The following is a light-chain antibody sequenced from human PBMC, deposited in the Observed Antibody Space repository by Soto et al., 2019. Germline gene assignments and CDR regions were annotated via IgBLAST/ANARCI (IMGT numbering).Light chain of an antibody. CDR1: QAIRSA. CDR2: AAS. CDR3: QQYKTYSGT. V-gene: IGKV1-6*01. J-gene: IGKJ1*01. Sequence: AIQLTQSPSSLSASVGDRVTITCRASQAIRSALGWYQQKPGKVPKLLIYAASTLQSGVPSRFSGSGFGTEFTLTISSLQPDDFATYYCQQYKTYSGTFGQGTKVDIK.